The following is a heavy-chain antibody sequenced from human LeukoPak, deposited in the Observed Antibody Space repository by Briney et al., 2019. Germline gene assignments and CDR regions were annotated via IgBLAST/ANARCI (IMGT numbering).Heavy chain of an antibody. V-gene: IGHV3-49*04. D-gene: IGHD3-10*01. CDR2: IRSKAYGGTT. J-gene: IGHJ4*02. CDR3: TSKGSGSYYPIDY. CDR1: GFTFGDYA. Sequence: GGSLRLSCTASGFTFGDYAMSWVRQAPGKGLEGVGFIRSKAYGGTTEYAASVKGRFTISRDDSKSIAYLQMNSLKTEDTAEYYCTSKGSGSYYPIDYWGQGTLVTVSS.